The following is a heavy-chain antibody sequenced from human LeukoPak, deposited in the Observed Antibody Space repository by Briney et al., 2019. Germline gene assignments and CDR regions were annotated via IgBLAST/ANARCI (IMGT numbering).Heavy chain of an antibody. CDR1: GGTFSSYA. V-gene: IGHV1-69*13. CDR3: ARDYGQYNWFDP. CDR2: IIPIFGTA. D-gene: IGHD3-16*01. Sequence: GASVKVSCKASGGTFSSYAISWVRQAPGQGLEWIGGIIPIFGTANYAQKFQGRVTITADESTSTAYVELSSLRSEDTAVYYCARDYGQYNWFDPWGQGTLVTVSS. J-gene: IGHJ5*02.